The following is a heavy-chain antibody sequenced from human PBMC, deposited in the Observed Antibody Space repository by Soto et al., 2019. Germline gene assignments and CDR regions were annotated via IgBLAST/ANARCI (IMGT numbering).Heavy chain of an antibody. D-gene: IGHD5-18*01. CDR1: GYTFTSYG. Sequence: ASVKVSCKASGYTFTSYGISWVRQAPGQGLEWMGWISAYNGNTNYAQKLQGRVTMTTDTSTSTAYMELRSLRSDDTAVYYCARDGYSYGLGYYYGMDVWGQGTTVTVSS. CDR3: ARDGYSYGLGYYYGMDV. CDR2: ISAYNGNT. J-gene: IGHJ6*02. V-gene: IGHV1-18*01.